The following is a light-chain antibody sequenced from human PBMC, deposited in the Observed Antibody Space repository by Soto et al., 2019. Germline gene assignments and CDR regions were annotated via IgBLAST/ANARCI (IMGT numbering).Light chain of an antibody. CDR1: QSISGW. Sequence: DIQMTQSPTTLSASVGDRVTITSRASQSISGWLAWFQQKPGKAPKLLIYDASTLESGVPSRFSGSGSGTQFTLTISSLQPDAFATYFCQQYSSYSLYTFGQGTKLEI. J-gene: IGKJ2*01. V-gene: IGKV1-5*01. CDR2: DAS. CDR3: QQYSSYSLYT.